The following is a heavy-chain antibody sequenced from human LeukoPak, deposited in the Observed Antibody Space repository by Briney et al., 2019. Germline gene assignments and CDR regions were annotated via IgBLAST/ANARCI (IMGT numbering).Heavy chain of an antibody. CDR3: ARDRDYGDYSGFDY. D-gene: IGHD4-17*01. Sequence: SETLSLTCTVCGGSISSYYWTWIRQPPGKGLEWIGYIYYSGSTNYNPSLKSRVTISVDTSKNQFSLKLSSVTAADTAVYYCARDRDYGDYSGFDYWGQGTLVTVSS. J-gene: IGHJ4*02. CDR1: GGSISSYY. CDR2: IYYSGST. V-gene: IGHV4-59*01.